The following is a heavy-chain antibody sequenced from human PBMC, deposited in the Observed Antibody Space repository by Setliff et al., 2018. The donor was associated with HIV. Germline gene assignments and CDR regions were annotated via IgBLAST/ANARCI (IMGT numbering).Heavy chain of an antibody. V-gene: IGHV4-39*02. CDR1: GGSIRSSPYY. J-gene: IGHJ4*02. Sequence: PSETLSLTCVVSGGSIRSSPYYWGWIRQPPGKGLEWIGSISYSGSTYHNPSLKSRVTISVDMSKNQFSLKLSSVTAADTAVYYCTREGRGDPALATTRLDYWGQGKLVTVSS. CDR3: TREGRGDPALATTRLDY. CDR2: ISYSGST. D-gene: IGHD1-1*01.